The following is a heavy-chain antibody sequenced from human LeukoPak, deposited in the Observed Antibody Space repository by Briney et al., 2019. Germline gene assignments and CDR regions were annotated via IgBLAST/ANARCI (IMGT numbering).Heavy chain of an antibody. CDR1: GDAISSGTYY. CDR2: IYHSGIT. Sequence: SETLSLTCTVSGDAISSGTYYGDWIRQAPGKGREWIGDIYHSGITYYTPAFESRVTMTVDTAKKQFSLKRNAMTPADTAVYYCARPHATSICFDPWGQGILVTVSS. V-gene: IGHV4-39*01. CDR3: ARPHATSICFDP. J-gene: IGHJ5*02.